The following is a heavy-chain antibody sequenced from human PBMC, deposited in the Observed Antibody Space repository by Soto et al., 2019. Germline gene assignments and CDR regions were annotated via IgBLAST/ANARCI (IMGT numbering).Heavy chain of an antibody. V-gene: IGHV3-72*01. CDR3: ARAYSGSGSYYDY. CDR1: GFTLSDHY. J-gene: IGHJ4*02. CDR2: SRNKANSYTT. Sequence: GGSLRLSCAASGFTLSDHYIDWVRQAPGKGLEWVGRSRNKANSYTTEYAASVKGRFTMSRDDSKNSLYLQMNSLKTEDTAVYFCARAYSGSGSYYDYWGQGTLVTVSS. D-gene: IGHD3-10*01.